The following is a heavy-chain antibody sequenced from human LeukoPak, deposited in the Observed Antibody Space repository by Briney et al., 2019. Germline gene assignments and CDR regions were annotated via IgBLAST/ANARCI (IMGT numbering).Heavy chain of an antibody. CDR2: IKSKTDGGTT. V-gene: IGHV3-15*01. CDR3: TTWGVVAGITHDY. Sequence: PGGSLRLSCAASGFTFSNAWMSWVRQAPGKGLEWVGRIKSKTDGGTTDYAAPVKGRFTISRDDSKNTLYLQMNSLKTEDTAVYYCTTWGVVAGITHDYWGQGTLVTVSS. CDR1: GFTFSNAW. J-gene: IGHJ4*02. D-gene: IGHD3-16*01.